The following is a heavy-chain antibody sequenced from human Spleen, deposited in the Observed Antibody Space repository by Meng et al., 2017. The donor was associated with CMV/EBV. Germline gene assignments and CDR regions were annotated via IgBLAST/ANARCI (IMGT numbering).Heavy chain of an antibody. D-gene: IGHD3-10*01. CDR2: IKQDGSEK. CDR3: ARGSGSLYYYGMDV. J-gene: IGHJ6*02. Sequence: GESLKISCAASGFTFSSYWMSWVRQAPGKGLEWVANIKQDGSEKYYVDSVKGRFTISRDNAKNSLYLRMNSLRAEDTAVYYCARGSGSLYYYGMDVWGQGTTVTVSS. V-gene: IGHV3-7*04. CDR1: GFTFSSYW.